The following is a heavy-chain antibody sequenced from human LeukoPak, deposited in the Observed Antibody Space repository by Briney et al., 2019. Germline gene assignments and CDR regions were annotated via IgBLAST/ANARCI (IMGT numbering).Heavy chain of an antibody. CDR1: GYTCTSYA. CDR3: ASSPLYYYGSGSYPG. CDR2: INTNTGNP. Sequence: GASVKVSCKASGYTCTSYAMNWVRQAPGQGLEWMGWINTNTGNPTYAQGFTGRFVFSLDTSVSTAYLQISSLKADDTAVYYCASSPLYYYGSGSYPGWGQGTLVTVSS. D-gene: IGHD3-10*01. J-gene: IGHJ4*02. V-gene: IGHV7-4-1*02.